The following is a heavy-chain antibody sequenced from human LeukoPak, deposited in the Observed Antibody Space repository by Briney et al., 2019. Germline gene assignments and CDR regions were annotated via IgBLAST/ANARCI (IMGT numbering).Heavy chain of an antibody. CDR2: INTNTGNP. V-gene: IGHV7-4-1*02. Sequence: ASVKVSCKASGYTFTSYAINWVRQAPGQGLECRGWINTNTGNPTFAQGFTGRFVFSLDTSVSTAYLQISSLKAEDTAVYYCARGGSYYDVLTGYYTSYYYHGMDVWGQGTTVTVSS. CDR1: GYTFTSYA. D-gene: IGHD3-9*01. J-gene: IGHJ6*02. CDR3: ARGGSYYDVLTGYYTSYYYHGMDV.